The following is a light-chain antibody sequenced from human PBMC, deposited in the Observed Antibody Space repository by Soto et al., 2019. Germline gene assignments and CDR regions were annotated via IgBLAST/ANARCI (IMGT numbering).Light chain of an antibody. CDR2: GAS. CDR1: QSVGTS. CDR3: QQRSNWPSLT. J-gene: IGKJ4*01. Sequence: EIVLTQSPVTLSLSPGERGTLSCRASQSVGTSLAWYQQKPGQAPRLLIYGASNRATGIPDRFSGSGSETDFTLTISSLEPEDSAVYYCQQRSNWPSLTFGGGTKVDI. V-gene: IGKV3-11*01.